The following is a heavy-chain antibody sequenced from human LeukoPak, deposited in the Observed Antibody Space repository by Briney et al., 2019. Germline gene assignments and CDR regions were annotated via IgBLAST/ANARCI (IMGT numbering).Heavy chain of an antibody. V-gene: IGHV1-18*04. CDR2: ISAYNGNT. CDR1: GYTFTSYG. CDR3: AGVGIQLWLGPTFDY. D-gene: IGHD5-18*01. Sequence: ASVKVSCKASGYTFTSYGISWVRQAPGQGLEWMGWISAYNGNTNYAQKLQARVTMTTDTSTSTAYMELRSLRSDDTAVYYCAGVGIQLWLGPTFDYWGQGTLVTVSS. J-gene: IGHJ4*02.